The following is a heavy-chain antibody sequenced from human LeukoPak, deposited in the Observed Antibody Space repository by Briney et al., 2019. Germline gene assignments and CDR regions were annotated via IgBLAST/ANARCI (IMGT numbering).Heavy chain of an antibody. J-gene: IGHJ4*02. Sequence: EESLKISCKGSGYSFTSYWIGWVRQMPRKGLEWMGIIYPGDSDTRYSPSFQGQVTISADKSISTAYLQWSSLKASDTAMYYCARHRDIAAAGTDLVYWGQGTLVSVSS. CDR3: ARHRDIAAAGTDLVY. CDR2: IYPGDSDT. CDR1: GYSFTSYW. D-gene: IGHD6-13*01. V-gene: IGHV5-51*01.